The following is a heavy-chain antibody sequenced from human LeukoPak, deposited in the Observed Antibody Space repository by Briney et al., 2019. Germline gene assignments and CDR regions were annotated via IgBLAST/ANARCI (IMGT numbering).Heavy chain of an antibody. J-gene: IGHJ4*02. V-gene: IGHV4-4*02. CDR2: IHHSVGI. CDR1: GGFISSGNG. D-gene: IGHD4-11*01. CDR3: ARKGPVTIADY. Sequence: SETLSLTCAVSGGFISSGNGWGWFRQPPGKGLEWIGEIHHSVGIDYNPSLKSRIAISMDKSKNHFSLDVTSMTAADTAMYYCARKGPVTIADYWGRGTLVTVSS.